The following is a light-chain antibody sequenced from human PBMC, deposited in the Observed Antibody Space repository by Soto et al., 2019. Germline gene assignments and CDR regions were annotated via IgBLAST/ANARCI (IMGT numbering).Light chain of an antibody. V-gene: IGKV3-20*01. Sequence: EIVLTQSPGTLSLSPGERATLSCRASQSVSSSYLAWYQQKPGQAPRLLIYGASSRATGIPDRFSGSGSGTDFTLTISRLGPEDFAVYYCPHNTAFGQVTKVGIK. CDR1: QSVSSSY. J-gene: IGKJ1*01. CDR2: GAS. CDR3: PHNTA.